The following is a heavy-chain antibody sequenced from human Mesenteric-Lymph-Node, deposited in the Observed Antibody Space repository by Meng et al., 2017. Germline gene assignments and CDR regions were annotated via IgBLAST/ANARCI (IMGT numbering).Heavy chain of an antibody. CDR3: ARGLGDDSKPDDAFDI. J-gene: IGHJ3*02. CDR2: INAGNGNT. V-gene: IGHV1-3*01. CDR1: GYTFTSYY. Sequence: ASVKVSCKASGYTFTSYYMHWVRQAPGQRLEWMGWINAGNGNTKYSQKFQGRVTITRDTSASTAYMELSSLRSEDTAVYYCARGLGDDSKPDDAFDIWGQGTMVTVSS. D-gene: IGHD3-16*01.